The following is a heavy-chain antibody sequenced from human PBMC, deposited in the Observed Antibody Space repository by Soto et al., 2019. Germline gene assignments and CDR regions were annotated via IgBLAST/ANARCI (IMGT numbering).Heavy chain of an antibody. CDR2: ISSIGVAT. CDR3: AREGRVGGIDF. V-gene: IGHV3-48*03. J-gene: IGHJ4*02. Sequence: GGSLRLSCAASGFTFSIHEMNWVRQAPGKGLEWVSYISSIGVATYYADSVKGRFTISRDNAKNSLYLQMNSLRAEDTAVYYCAREGRVGGIDFWGQGTPVTVSS. D-gene: IGHD6-19*01. CDR1: GFTFSIHE.